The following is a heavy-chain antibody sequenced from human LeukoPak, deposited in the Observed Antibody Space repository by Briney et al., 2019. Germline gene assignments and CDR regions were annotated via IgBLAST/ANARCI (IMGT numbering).Heavy chain of an antibody. D-gene: IGHD6-13*01. J-gene: IGHJ6*03. CDR3: AKVRAAWDYYYYMDV. V-gene: IGHV3-23*01. Sequence: GGSLRLSCAASGFTFSLYAMSWVRQAPGKGLEWVSSISSRSDLTYYGDSVEGRFTVSRDNSKNTLYLQMNSLRAEDTAVYYCAKVRAAWDYYYYMDVWGKGTTVTVSS. CDR1: GFTFSLYA. CDR2: ISSRSDLT.